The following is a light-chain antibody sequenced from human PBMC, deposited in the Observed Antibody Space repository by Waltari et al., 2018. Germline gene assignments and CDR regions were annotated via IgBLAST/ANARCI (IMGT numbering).Light chain of an antibody. CDR2: AAS. Sequence: DIQMSKCPSSLSASVGDRVTMSCRASQSISIYLNWYQHKPGKAPKLLIYAASTLQSGVPSRFSASGSGTDFTLTISSLQPEDFATYYCQQSYSTSIFTFGPGTKVDIK. CDR1: QSISIY. J-gene: IGKJ3*01. CDR3: QQSYSTSIFT. V-gene: IGKV1-39*01.